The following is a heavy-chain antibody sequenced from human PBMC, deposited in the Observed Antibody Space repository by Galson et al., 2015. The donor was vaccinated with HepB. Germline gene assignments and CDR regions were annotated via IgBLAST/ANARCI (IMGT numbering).Heavy chain of an antibody. V-gene: IGHV1-18*04. CDR1: GYTFTSYG. D-gene: IGHD6-13*01. CDR3: ARDLKSIAAAGIKAFDI. CDR2: ISAYNGNT. J-gene: IGHJ3*02. Sequence: QSGAEVKKPGESLKISCKASGYTFTSYGISWVRQAPGQGLEWMGWISAYNGNTNYAQKLQGRVTMTTDTSTSTAYMELRSLRSDDTAVYYCARDLKSIAAAGIKAFDIWGQGTMVTVSS.